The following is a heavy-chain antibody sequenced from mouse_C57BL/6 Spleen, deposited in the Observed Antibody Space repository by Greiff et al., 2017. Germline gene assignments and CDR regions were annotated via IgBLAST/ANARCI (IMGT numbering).Heavy chain of an antibody. CDR2: ISSGSSTI. CDR1: GFTFSDYG. Sequence: EVKLVESGGGLVKPGGSLKLSCAASGFTFSDYGMHWVRQAPEKGLEWVAYISSGSSTIYYADTVKGRFTISRDNAKNTLFLQMTGLRSEDTAMCYCARGGYGYSFDYWGQGTTLTVSS. CDR3: ARGGYGYSFDY. J-gene: IGHJ2*01. D-gene: IGHD2-2*01. V-gene: IGHV5-17*01.